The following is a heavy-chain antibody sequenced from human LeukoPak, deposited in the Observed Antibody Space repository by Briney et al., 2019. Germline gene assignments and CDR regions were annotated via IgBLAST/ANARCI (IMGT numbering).Heavy chain of an antibody. V-gene: IGHV4-39*01. CDR1: GGSISSSSYY. CDR3: ARLAFAAGPI. D-gene: IGHD3-3*02. J-gene: IGHJ4*02. Sequence: SETLSLTCTVSGGSISSSSYYWGWIRQPPGKGLEWIGSIYYSGSTYYNPSLKSRVTISVDTSKNQFSLKLSSVTAADTAVYYCARLAFAAGPIWGQGTLVTVSS. CDR2: IYYSGST.